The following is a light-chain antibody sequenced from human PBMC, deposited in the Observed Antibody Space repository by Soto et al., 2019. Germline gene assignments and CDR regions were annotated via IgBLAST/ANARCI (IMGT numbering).Light chain of an antibody. CDR1: QSVDWY. CDR2: GAS. V-gene: IGKV3-20*01. J-gene: IGKJ5*01. CDR3: QQYGGSPPSST. Sequence: SLATLSLSPCDRATLSPSASQSVDWYVAWYQQKPGQAPRLLIYGASNRATDIPDRFSGRGSGTDFTLTISRLEPEDFAVYYCQQYGGSPPSSTFGQGTRLEIK.